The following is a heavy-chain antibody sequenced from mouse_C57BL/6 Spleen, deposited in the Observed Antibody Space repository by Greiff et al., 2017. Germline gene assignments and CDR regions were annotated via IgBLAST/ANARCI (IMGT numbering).Heavy chain of an antibody. V-gene: IGHV7-3*01. CDR1: GFTFTDYY. J-gene: IGHJ3*01. D-gene: IGHD2-1*01. Sequence: DVQLQESGGGLVQPGGSLSLSCAASGFTFTDYYLSWVRQPPGKALEWLGFIRNKANGYTTEYSASVKGRFTISRDNSQSILYLQMNALRAEDSATDYCARYDGNYAWFAYWGQGTLVTVSA. CDR2: IRNKANGYTT. CDR3: ARYDGNYAWFAY.